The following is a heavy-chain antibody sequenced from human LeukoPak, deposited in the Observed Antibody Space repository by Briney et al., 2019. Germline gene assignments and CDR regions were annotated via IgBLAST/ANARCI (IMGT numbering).Heavy chain of an antibody. CDR3: ARVGYCTNGVCYSASIFDY. Sequence: SGTLSLTCAVSGDSISSNYCWRWVRPFPGKGLEWIWSIYYSGSTYYNPSLKSRVTISVDTSKNQFSLKLSSVTAADTAVYYCARVGYCTNGVCYSASIFDYWGQGTLVTVSS. CDR1: GDSISSNYC. V-gene: IGHV4-39*01. CDR2: IYYSGST. J-gene: IGHJ4*02. D-gene: IGHD2-8*01.